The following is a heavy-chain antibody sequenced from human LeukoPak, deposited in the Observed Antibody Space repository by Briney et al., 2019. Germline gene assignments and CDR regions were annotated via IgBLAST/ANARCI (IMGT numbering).Heavy chain of an antibody. CDR2: ISYDGSNG. J-gene: IGHJ4*02. CDR3: AKDKGSHQLVRRVLYFDY. Sequence: PGGSLRLSCGASGFTFNSYPMHWVRQAPGKGLEWVSLISYDGSNGYYADSVKGRFTISRDNSQNTMYLQMNSLRAEDTALYYCAKDKGSHQLVRRVLYFDYWGQGTLVTVSS. CDR1: GFTFNSYP. V-gene: IGHV3-30*01. D-gene: IGHD6-13*01.